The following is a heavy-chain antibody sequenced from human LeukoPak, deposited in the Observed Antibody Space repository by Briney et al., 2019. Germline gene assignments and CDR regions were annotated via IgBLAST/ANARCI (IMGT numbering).Heavy chain of an antibody. Sequence: SETLSLTCAVYGGSFSGYYWSWIRQPPGKGLDWIGEINHSGSTNYNPSLKSRVTISVDTSKNQFSLKLSSVTAADTAVYYCARLHWGYSSGWSPGDYYCYYMDVWGKGTTVAVSS. J-gene: IGHJ6*03. CDR1: GGSFSGYY. CDR2: INHSGST. D-gene: IGHD6-19*01. V-gene: IGHV4-34*01. CDR3: ARLHWGYSSGWSPGDYYCYYMDV.